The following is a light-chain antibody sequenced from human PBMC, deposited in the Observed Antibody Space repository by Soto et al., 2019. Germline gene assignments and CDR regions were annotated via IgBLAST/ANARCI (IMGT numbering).Light chain of an antibody. CDR1: QSMSSG. V-gene: IGKV1-39*01. J-gene: IGKJ4*01. Sequence: EIPMTQSASTLSAFVGDRGTIXCRASQSMSSGFAWYQQKPGKARKLLMYAASSLQSGGPSSFSGSGSGTDFTRTISSLQPEDFATYYCQQSYSTPLTFGGGTKVDIK. CDR3: QQSYSTPLT. CDR2: AAS.